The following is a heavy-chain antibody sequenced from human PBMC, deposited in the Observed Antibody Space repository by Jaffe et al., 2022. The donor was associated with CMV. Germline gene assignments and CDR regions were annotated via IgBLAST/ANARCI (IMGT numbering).Heavy chain of an antibody. D-gene: IGHD2-15*01. CDR1: GFTFSSHA. CDR2: INGGGGST. J-gene: IGHJ4*02. V-gene: IGHV3-23*01. CDR3: GKDFFGTASVVAPEF. Sequence: EVQLLESGGGSVQPGGSLRLSCAVSGFTFSSHAMSWVRQAPGEGLEWVSGINGGGGSTYYADSVKGRFTISRDNSKNTLYLQMNSLRVDDTAVYYCGKDFFGTASVVAPEFWGQGTLVTVSS.